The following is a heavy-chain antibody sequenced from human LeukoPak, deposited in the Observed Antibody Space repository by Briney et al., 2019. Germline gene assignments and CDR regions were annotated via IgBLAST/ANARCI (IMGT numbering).Heavy chain of an antibody. CDR3: ARTGPHYYDSSGFFP. CDR2: ISAYNGNT. D-gene: IGHD3-22*01. CDR1: GYTFTSYG. Sequence: GASVKVSCKASGYTFTSYGISWVRQAPGQGLEWMGWISAYNGNTNYAQKLQGRVTMTTDTSTSTAYMELRSLRSDDTAVYYCARTGPHYYDSSGFFPWSQGTLVTVSS. V-gene: IGHV1-18*01. J-gene: IGHJ5*02.